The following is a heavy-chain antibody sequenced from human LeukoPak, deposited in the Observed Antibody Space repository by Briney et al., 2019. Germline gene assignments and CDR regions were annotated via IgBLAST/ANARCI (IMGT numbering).Heavy chain of an antibody. Sequence: GGSLRLSCAASGFTFSSYNMNWVRQAPGKGLEWVSFISSRSSPIYYADSVKGRFTISRDNAKNSLYLQMNSLRAEDTAVYYCARDLIAAAGTAFDSWGQGTLVTVSS. D-gene: IGHD6-13*01. CDR1: GFTFSSYN. J-gene: IGHJ4*02. CDR2: ISSRSSPI. CDR3: ARDLIAAAGTAFDS. V-gene: IGHV3-48*01.